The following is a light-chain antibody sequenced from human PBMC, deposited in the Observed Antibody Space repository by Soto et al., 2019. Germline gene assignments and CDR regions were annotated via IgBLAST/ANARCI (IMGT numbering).Light chain of an antibody. CDR2: QDN. CDR1: NLGSKY. J-gene: IGLJ2*01. CDR3: QAWDSSAHVV. V-gene: IGLV3-1*01. Sequence: SYELTQPPSVSVSPGQPATITCSGDNLGSKYVCWYQQKPGQSPALVIDQDNKRPSGIPERLSGSNSGNTATLTISGTQAMDEADYYCQAWDSSAHVVFGGGTKVTVL.